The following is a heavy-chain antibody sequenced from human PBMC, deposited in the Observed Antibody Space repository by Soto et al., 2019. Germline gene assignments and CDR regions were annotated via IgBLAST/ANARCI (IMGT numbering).Heavy chain of an antibody. CDR1: GFSFSYYA. Sequence: EVQLLESGGDLVQPGGSLRLSCAASGFSFSYYAMSWVRQAPGKGLEWVSAISGRTYYADSVKGRFTISRDNAKNTLDLKMNSLTAEDTAVYYCATYYHDSNGYLGYWGQGTLVTVSS. J-gene: IGHJ4*02. V-gene: IGHV3-23*01. CDR2: ISGRT. D-gene: IGHD3-22*01. CDR3: ATYYHDSNGYLGY.